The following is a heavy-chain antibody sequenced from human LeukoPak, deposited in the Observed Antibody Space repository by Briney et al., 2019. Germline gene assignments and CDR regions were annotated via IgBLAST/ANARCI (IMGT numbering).Heavy chain of an antibody. CDR1: GFTFSSYS. Sequence: KPGGSLRLSCAASGFTFSSYSMNWVRQAPGKGLEWVSSISSSSSYIYYADSVKGRFTISRDNAKNSLFLQMNSLRAGDTAVYYCAKDREGVAAIFDYWGQGTLVTVSS. J-gene: IGHJ4*02. CDR2: ISSSSSYI. CDR3: AKDREGVAAIFDY. V-gene: IGHV3-21*04. D-gene: IGHD2-21*02.